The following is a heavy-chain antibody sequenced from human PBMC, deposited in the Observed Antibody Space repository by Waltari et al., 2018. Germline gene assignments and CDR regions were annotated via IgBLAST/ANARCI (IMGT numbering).Heavy chain of an antibody. J-gene: IGHJ3*02. CDR3: ARGKGSDYLDAFDI. Sequence: QIQLVESGGGVVQPGRSLRLSCAASGFTFRDYGMHWVRRAPGKGGGWVGVIWNSGSTTNYAESVKGRLTISRDNAKNTLNLQMNSLRAEDAAVYYCARGKGSDYLDAFDIWGQGTTVTVST. CDR1: GFTFRDYG. V-gene: IGHV3-33*01. D-gene: IGHD1-26*01. CDR2: IWNSGSTT.